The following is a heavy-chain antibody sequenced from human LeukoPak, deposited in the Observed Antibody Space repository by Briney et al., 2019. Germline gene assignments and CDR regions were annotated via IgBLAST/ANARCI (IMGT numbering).Heavy chain of an antibody. D-gene: IGHD3-3*01. V-gene: IGHV1-69*13. CDR3: ARGMDVGYYDFWSGYKTTNYYGMDV. J-gene: IGHJ6*02. CDR2: IIPIFGTA. Sequence: ASVKVSCKASGGTFSSYAISRVRQAPGQGLEWMGGIIPIFGTANYAQKFQGRVTITADESTSTAYMELSSLRSEDTAVYYCARGMDVGYYDFWSGYKTTNYYGMDVWGQGTTVTVSS. CDR1: GGTFSSYA.